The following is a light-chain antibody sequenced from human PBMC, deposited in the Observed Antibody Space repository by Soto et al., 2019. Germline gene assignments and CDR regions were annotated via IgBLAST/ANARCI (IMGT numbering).Light chain of an antibody. CDR3: ASYAGNNVL. CDR1: RSDIGGYNY. Sequence: QSVLTQPPSASGSPGQSVAISCTGTRSDIGGYNYVSWYQQHSGKAPKLIIYEVTRRPSGVPDRFSGSKSGSTASLTVSGLHAEDEADYYCASYAGNNVLFGGGTKVTVL. CDR2: EVT. J-gene: IGLJ2*01. V-gene: IGLV2-8*01.